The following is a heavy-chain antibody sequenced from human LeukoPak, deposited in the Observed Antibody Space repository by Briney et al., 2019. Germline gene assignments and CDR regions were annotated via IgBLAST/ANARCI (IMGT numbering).Heavy chain of an antibody. J-gene: IGHJ4*02. CDR1: GFTFSSAW. CDR3: ANIFGGNSHRSDY. Sequence: GGSLRLSCAASGFTFSSAWMSWVRQAPGQALEWLGRIKTKTDGGTTDYAAPVKGRFTISRDDSKDTLYLQMNSLKSDDTAVYYCANIFGGNSHRSDYWGQGTLVTVSS. CDR2: IKTKTDGGTT. V-gene: IGHV3-15*01. D-gene: IGHD4-23*01.